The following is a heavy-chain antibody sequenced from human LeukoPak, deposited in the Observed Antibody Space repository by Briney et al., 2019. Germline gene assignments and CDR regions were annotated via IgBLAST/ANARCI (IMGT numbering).Heavy chain of an antibody. Sequence: GSLRLSCAASGFTFRTYNMNWVRQAPGKGLEWVSFISKTSTNVYYGDSVRGRFTISRDNAKNSIHLQMTSLRANDTAVYYCVRGDGDLFDFWGQGILVSVSS. J-gene: IGHJ4*02. CDR3: VRGDGDLFDF. D-gene: IGHD4-17*01. CDR2: ISKTSTNV. V-gene: IGHV3-21*06. CDR1: GFTFRTYN.